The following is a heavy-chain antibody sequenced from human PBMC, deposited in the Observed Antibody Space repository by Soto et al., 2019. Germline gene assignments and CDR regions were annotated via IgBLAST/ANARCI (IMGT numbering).Heavy chain of an antibody. CDR1: GFTFSSYA. CDR2: ISGSGGST. D-gene: IGHD3-10*01. Sequence: GGSLRLSCAASGFTFSSYAMSWVRQAPGKGLEWVSAISGSGGSTYYADSVKGRFTISRDNSKNTLYLQMNSLRAEDTAVYYCAAEGGIYGSGSPNLHYYYYYMDVWGKGTTVTVSS. CDR3: AAEGGIYGSGSPNLHYYYYYMDV. J-gene: IGHJ6*03. V-gene: IGHV3-23*01.